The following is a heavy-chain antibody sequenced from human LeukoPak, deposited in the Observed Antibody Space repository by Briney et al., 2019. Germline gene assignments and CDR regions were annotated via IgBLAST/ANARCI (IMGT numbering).Heavy chain of an antibody. J-gene: IGHJ5*02. CDR1: GYSFTTYW. D-gene: IGHD2-2*02. CDR3: ARQYQLLYDGGVGGWFDP. V-gene: IGHV5-51*01. Sequence: GESLKISCQGSGYSFTTYWIGWVRQMPGKGLEWMGIIYPGDSDTRYSPSFQGQVTISADKSISAAYLQWSSLKASDTAMYYCARQYQLLYDGGVGGWFDPWGQGTLVTVSS. CDR2: IYPGDSDT.